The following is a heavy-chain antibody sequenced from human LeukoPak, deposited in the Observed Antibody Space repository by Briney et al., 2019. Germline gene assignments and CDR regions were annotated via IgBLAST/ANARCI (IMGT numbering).Heavy chain of an antibody. CDR1: GFTFSVYF. Sequence: GGSRRLSCAAAGFTFSVYFMTWIRQAPGEGLEWVSYISSSGSNIYYADSVKGRFTISRDNAKSSLYMQMDSMIAEDTAVYYCARELRVGTAFDLWGRGTLVTVSS. CDR3: ARELRVGTAFDL. D-gene: IGHD3-10*01. CDR2: ISSSGSNI. V-gene: IGHV3-11*01. J-gene: IGHJ2*01.